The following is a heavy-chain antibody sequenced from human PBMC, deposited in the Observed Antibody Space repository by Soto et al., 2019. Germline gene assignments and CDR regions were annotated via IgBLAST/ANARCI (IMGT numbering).Heavy chain of an antibody. V-gene: IGHV2-5*01. Sequence: QITLKESGPTLVKPTQTLTLTCTFSGFSLSTSGVGVGWIRQPPGKALEWLALIYWNDDKRYSPSLKSRLTITKDTSKNQVVLNMTTMDPVDTATYYCAHRLRAYSSSWYYFDSWGQGTLVTVSS. CDR1: GFSLSTSGVG. CDR3: AHRLRAYSSSWYYFDS. CDR2: IYWNDDK. J-gene: IGHJ4*02. D-gene: IGHD6-13*01.